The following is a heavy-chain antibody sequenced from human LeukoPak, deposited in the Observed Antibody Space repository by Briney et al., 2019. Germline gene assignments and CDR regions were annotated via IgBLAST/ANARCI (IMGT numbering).Heavy chain of an antibody. CDR1: GFTFSSYG. D-gene: IGHD3-22*01. J-gene: IGHJ4*02. Sequence: GGSLRLSCAASGFTFSSYGMNWVRQAPGKGLEWVSSISSSSSYIYYADSVKGRFTISRDNAKNSLYLQMNSLRAEDTAVYYCARLRGDYYDSSGYYRGWGQGTLVTVSS. CDR2: ISSSSSYI. V-gene: IGHV3-21*01. CDR3: ARLRGDYYDSSGYYRG.